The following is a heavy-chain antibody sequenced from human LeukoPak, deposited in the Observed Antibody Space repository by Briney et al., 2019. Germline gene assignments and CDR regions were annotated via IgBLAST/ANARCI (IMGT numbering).Heavy chain of an antibody. D-gene: IGHD6-19*01. Sequence: ASVKVSCKASGYTFTSYYMHWVRQAPGQGLEWMGIINPSGGSTSHAQKFQGRVTMTRDTSTSTVYMELSSLRSEDTAVYYCAREEYSSGWYRSGYYFDYWGQGTLVTVSS. CDR2: INPSGGST. CDR1: GYTFTSYY. J-gene: IGHJ4*02. CDR3: AREEYSSGWYRSGYYFDY. V-gene: IGHV1-46*01.